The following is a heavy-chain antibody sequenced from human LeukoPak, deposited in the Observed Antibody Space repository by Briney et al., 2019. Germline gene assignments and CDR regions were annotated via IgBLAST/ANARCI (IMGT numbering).Heavy chain of an antibody. Sequence: GGSLRLSCAASGFTFSSYSMNWVRQAPGKGLEWVSAISGSGGSTYYADSVKGRFTISRDNSKNTLYLQMNSPRAEDTAVYYCAKDHTLMVPLGYWGQGTLVTVSS. CDR3: AKDHTLMVPLGY. CDR2: ISGSGGST. V-gene: IGHV3-23*01. J-gene: IGHJ4*02. D-gene: IGHD3-10*01. CDR1: GFTFSSYS.